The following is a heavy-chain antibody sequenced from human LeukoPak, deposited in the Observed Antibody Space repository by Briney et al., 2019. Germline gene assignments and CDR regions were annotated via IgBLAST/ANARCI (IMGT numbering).Heavy chain of an antibody. CDR1: GGSISSYY. V-gene: IGHV4-59*01. D-gene: IGHD3-22*01. CDR2: IYYSGGT. CDR3: ARVSDDSSGYYHY. J-gene: IGHJ4*02. Sequence: TSETLSLTCTVSGGSISSYYWSWIRQPPGKGLEWIGYIYYSGGTNYNPSLKSRVTISVDTSKNQFSLKLSSVTAADTAVYYCARVSDDSSGYYHYWGQGTLVTVSS.